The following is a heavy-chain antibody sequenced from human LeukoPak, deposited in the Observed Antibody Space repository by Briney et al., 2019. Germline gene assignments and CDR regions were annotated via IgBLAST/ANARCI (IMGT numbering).Heavy chain of an antibody. V-gene: IGHV4-59*12. J-gene: IGHJ5*02. CDR3: ARAAYGCSSTSCYTGNWFDP. Sequence: SETLSLTCTVSGGSISSYYWSWIRQPPGKGLEWIGYIDYSGSTNYNPSLKSRVTISVDTSKNQFSLKLSSVTAADTAVYYCARAAYGCSSTSCYTGNWFDPWGQGTLVTVSS. CDR1: GGSISSYY. D-gene: IGHD2-2*02. CDR2: IDYSGST.